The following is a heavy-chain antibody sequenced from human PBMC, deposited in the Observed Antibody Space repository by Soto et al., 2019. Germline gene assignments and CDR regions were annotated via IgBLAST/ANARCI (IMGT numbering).Heavy chain of an antibody. D-gene: IGHD6-13*01. CDR2: ISPNSGGT. CDR1: GYTFTVYY. J-gene: IGHJ3*02. Sequence: QVHLVQSGAEVKKPGASVKVSCKASGYTFTVYYMHWVRQAPGQGLEWMGWISPNSGGTFAAQKFQGRVTMTRDTSXNRXYMELTSLKSDDTAVYYCARQRKGAAAGPVDAFDIWGQGTMVTVSS. V-gene: IGHV1-2*02. CDR3: ARQRKGAAAGPVDAFDI.